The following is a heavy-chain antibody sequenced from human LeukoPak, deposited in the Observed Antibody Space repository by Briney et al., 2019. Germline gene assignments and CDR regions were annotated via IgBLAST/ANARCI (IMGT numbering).Heavy chain of an antibody. D-gene: IGHD3-16*02. J-gene: IGHJ4*02. CDR1: GYTFTGYY. CDR2: INPNSGGT. Sequence: ASVKVSCKASGYTFTGYYMHWVRQAPGQGLEWMGWINPNSGGTNYAQKLQGRVTMTRDTSISTAYMELSRLRSHDTAVYYCARDLLSYLRGDYWGQGTLVTVSS. CDR3: ARDLLSYLRGDY. V-gene: IGHV1-2*02.